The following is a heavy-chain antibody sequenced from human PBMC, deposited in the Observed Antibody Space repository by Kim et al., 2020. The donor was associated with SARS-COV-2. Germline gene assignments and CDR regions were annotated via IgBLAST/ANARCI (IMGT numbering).Heavy chain of an antibody. CDR1: GGSISSYY. CDR2: IYYSGST. Sequence: SETLSLTCTVSGGSISSYYWSWIRQPPGKGLEWIGYIYYSGSTNYNPSLKSRVTISVDTSKNQFSLKLSSVTAADTAVYYCARGITMVRGAHLLLYGMDVWGQGTTDTVSS. V-gene: IGHV4-59*08. D-gene: IGHD3-10*01. J-gene: IGHJ6*02. CDR3: ARGITMVRGAHLLLYGMDV.